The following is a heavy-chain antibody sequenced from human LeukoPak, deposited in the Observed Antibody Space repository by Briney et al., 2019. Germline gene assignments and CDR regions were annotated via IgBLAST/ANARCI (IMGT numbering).Heavy chain of an antibody. J-gene: IGHJ4*02. CDR3: ARDRHSGNYYLDY. CDR2: INPNNGGT. CDR1: GYTFTGYY. V-gene: IGHV1-2*04. Sequence: ASVNVSCKASGYTFTGYYIHWVRQAPGQGLEWMGWINPNNGGTNYVQKFQGWVTMTRDTSISTAYMELSRLRSNDTAVYYCARDRHSGNYYLDYWGQGTLVTVSS. D-gene: IGHD1-26*01.